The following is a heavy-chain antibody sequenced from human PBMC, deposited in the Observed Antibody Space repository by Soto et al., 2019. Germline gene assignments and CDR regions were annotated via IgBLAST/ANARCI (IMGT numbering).Heavy chain of an antibody. D-gene: IGHD6-19*01. J-gene: IGHJ4*02. CDR2: ISRGGNTI. V-gene: IGHV3-11*01. CDR1: GFGFSDHY. Sequence: QVQLVESGGGLVQPGGSLRLSCAASGFGFSDHYMSWIRQGPGKGLEWLSYISRGGNTIYYADSVKGRFTISRDNAKNSLFLQMSNLRAEDTAIYYCARTSTAVPGTYDSWGQGTLVTXPS. CDR3: ARTSTAVPGTYDS.